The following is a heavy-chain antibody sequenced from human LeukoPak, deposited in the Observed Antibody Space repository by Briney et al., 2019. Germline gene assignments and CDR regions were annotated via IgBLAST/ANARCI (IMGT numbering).Heavy chain of an antibody. CDR3: ARGDYYGSGSYYGRYFDY. CDR1: GGPFSGYY. CDR2: INHSGST. D-gene: IGHD3-10*01. Sequence: PSETLSLTCAVYGGPFSGYYWSWIRQPPGKGLEWIGEINHSGSTNYNPSLKSRVTISVDTSKNQFSLKLSSVTAADTAVYYCARGDYYGSGSYYGRYFDYWGQGTLVTVSS. J-gene: IGHJ4*02. V-gene: IGHV4-34*01.